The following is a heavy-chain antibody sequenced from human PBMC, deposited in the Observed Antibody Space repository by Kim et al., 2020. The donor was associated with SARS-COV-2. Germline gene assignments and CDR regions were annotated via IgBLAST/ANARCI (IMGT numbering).Heavy chain of an antibody. J-gene: IGHJ3*01. CDR1: EGTFGNSV. CDR2: IIPMSGTT. D-gene: IGHD3-16*02. V-gene: IGHV1-69*06. Sequence: SVKVSCKASEGTFGNSVISWVRQAPGQGLEWMGGIIPMSGTTNNAQKFRGRVTVTADKSTSAAYMDLSRLRSEDTAIYYCTLMITFGGIIVNPDFDVWGPGTMVTVSS. CDR3: TLMITFGGIIVNPDFDV.